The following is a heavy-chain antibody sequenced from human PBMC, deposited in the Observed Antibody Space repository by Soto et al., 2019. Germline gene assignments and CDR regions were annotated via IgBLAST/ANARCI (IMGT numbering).Heavy chain of an antibody. Sequence: PAATLSLSCAVSGDSISTFYWGWIRQSPGKELEWIGCVYYTGSTNYNPSLKSRVTISVDRSKNQFSLKLTSANAADTAVYYCARGRTVRNYADDSSDYFYFFDYWGQGTQVTVSS. J-gene: IGHJ4*02. CDR2: VYYTGST. D-gene: IGHD3-22*01. CDR3: ARGRTVRNYADDSSDYFYFFDY. CDR1: GDSISTFY. V-gene: IGHV4-59*01.